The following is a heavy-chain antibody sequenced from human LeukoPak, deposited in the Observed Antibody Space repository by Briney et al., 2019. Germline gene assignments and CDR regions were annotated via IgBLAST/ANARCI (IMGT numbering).Heavy chain of an antibody. V-gene: IGHV3-48*03. CDR3: ARALGYSDY. CDR1: GFTFSSYE. Sequence: TGGSLRLSCAASGFTFSSYEMNWVRQAPGKGLEWVSYISSSGSTIYYADSVKGRFTISRDNAKNSLYLQMNSLRAEDAAVYYCARALGYSDYWGQGTLVTVSS. D-gene: IGHD5-18*01. CDR2: ISSSGSTI. J-gene: IGHJ4*02.